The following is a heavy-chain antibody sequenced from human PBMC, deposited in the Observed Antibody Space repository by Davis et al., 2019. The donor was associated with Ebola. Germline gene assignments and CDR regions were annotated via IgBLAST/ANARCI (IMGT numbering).Heavy chain of an antibody. CDR2: INHSGST. D-gene: IGHD3-3*01. J-gene: IGHJ5*02. CDR1: GGSFSGYY. V-gene: IGHV4-34*01. CDR3: ARSITIFGVVMGWFDP. Sequence: PGGSLRLSCAVYGGSFSGYYWSWIRQPPGKGLEWIGEINHSGSTNYNPSLKSRVTISVDTSKNQFSLKLSSVTAADTAVYYCARSITIFGVVMGWFDPWGQGTLVTVSS.